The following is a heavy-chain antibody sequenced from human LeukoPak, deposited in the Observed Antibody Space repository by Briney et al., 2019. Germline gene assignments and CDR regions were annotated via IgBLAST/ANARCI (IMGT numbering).Heavy chain of an antibody. CDR1: GGSISSGDYY. J-gene: IGHJ2*01. CDR3: ARDKQDGILTGYYYRRYFDL. CDR2: IYYSGST. Sequence: PSETLSLTCTVSGGSISSGDYYWSWIRQPPGKGLEWIGYIYYSGSTYYNPSLKSRVTISVDTSKNQFSLKLSSVTAADMAVYYCARDKQDGILTGYYYRRYFDLWGRGTLVTVSS. D-gene: IGHD3-9*01. V-gene: IGHV4-30-4*01.